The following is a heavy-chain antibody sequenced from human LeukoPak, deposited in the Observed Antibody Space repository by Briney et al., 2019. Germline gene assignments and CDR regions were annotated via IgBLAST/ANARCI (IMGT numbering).Heavy chain of an antibody. CDR1: GFTFNSYA. D-gene: IGHD6-13*01. CDR3: ARDWGGSSSTNWFDP. J-gene: IGHJ5*02. CDR2: ISSDGSNK. V-gene: IGHV3-30-3*01. Sequence: GGSLRLSCAASGFTFNSYAIHWVRQAPGKGLEWVAVISSDGSNKYYADSVKGRFTISRDNSKNTLNLQMNSLRAEDTAVYYCARDWGGSSSTNWFDPWGQGTLVTVSS.